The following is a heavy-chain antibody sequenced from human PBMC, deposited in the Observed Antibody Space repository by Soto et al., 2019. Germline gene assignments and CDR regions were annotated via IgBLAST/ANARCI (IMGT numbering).Heavy chain of an antibody. CDR2: IYPGDSDT. D-gene: IGHD3-10*01. CDR1: GYSFTSYW. Sequence: GESLKISCKGSGYSFTSYWIGWVRQMPGKGLEWMGIIYPGDSDTRYSPSFQGQVTISADKSISTAYLQWSSLKASDTAMYYCARLAIGTMVSHYYSGMDVWGQGTTVTVSS. J-gene: IGHJ6*02. V-gene: IGHV5-51*01. CDR3: ARLAIGTMVSHYYSGMDV.